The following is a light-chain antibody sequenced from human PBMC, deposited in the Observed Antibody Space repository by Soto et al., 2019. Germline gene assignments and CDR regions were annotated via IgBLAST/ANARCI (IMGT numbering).Light chain of an antibody. V-gene: IGKV3-20*01. J-gene: IGKJ1*01. Sequence: EIVLTQSPGTLSLSPGERATLSCRASQSVSSSYLAWYQRNRGQAPRLLFYGASSRAPGIPDRFGGSGSGTDFTLTISRLEPEDFAVYYCQQYGSSRWTFGQGTKVEIK. CDR3: QQYGSSRWT. CDR2: GAS. CDR1: QSVSSSY.